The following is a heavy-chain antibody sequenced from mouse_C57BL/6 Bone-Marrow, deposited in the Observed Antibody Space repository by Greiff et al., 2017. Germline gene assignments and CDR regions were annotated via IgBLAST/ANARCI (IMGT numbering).Heavy chain of an antibody. CDR2: IYPGSGST. V-gene: IGHV1-55*01. J-gene: IGHJ3*01. CDR3: ARWDYSNLFAY. D-gene: IGHD2-5*01. Sequence: QVQLQQPGAELVKPGASVKMSCKASGYTFTSYWLTWVKQRPGQGLEWIGDIYPGSGSTNSNEKFKSKATLTVDTSSSTAYMQLSSLTSEDSAVYYCARWDYSNLFAYWGQGTLVTVSA. CDR1: GYTFTSYW.